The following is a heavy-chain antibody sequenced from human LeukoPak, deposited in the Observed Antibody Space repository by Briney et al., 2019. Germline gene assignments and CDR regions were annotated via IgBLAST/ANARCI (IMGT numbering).Heavy chain of an antibody. V-gene: IGHV1-8*01. CDR1: GYTFTSYD. CDR3: ARGVDRLEQWLVQTRGYYYYGMDV. D-gene: IGHD6-19*01. Sequence: GASVKVSCKASGYTFTSYDINWVRQATGQGLEWMGWMNPNSGNTGYAQKFQGRVTMTRNTSISTAYMELSSLRSEDTAVYYCARGVDRLEQWLVQTRGYYYYGMDVWGQGTTVTVSS. CDR2: MNPNSGNT. J-gene: IGHJ6*02.